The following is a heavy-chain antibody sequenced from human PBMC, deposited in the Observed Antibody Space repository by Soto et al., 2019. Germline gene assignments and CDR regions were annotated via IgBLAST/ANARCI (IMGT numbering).Heavy chain of an antibody. CDR1: GGSISSGGYY. D-gene: IGHD4-17*01. CDR2: IYYSGST. Sequence: SETLSLTCTVSGGSISSGGYYWSWIRQHPGKGLEWIGYIYYSGSTYYNPSLKSRVTISVDTSKNQFSLKLSSVTAADTAIYYCARVPDYGAYVAPWGQGTLVTAPQ. V-gene: IGHV4-31*03. CDR3: ARVPDYGAYVAP. J-gene: IGHJ5*02.